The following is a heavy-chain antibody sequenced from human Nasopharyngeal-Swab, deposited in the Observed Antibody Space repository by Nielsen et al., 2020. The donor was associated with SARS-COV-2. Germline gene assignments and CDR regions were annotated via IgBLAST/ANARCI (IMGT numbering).Heavy chain of an antibody. D-gene: IGHD2-21*02. V-gene: IGHV3-7*04. CDR1: GFPFRNHY. CDR2: IRQDAREQ. J-gene: IGHJ3*01. Sequence: GESLKISCAASGFPFRNHYITWVRQPPGKGLEWVANIRQDAREQFYVDSVKGRFTISRDNAKNSVFLQMNSLRSEDTAVYYCARESVVTGMDDAPDFWGRGTMVTVSS. CDR3: ARESVVTGMDDAPDF.